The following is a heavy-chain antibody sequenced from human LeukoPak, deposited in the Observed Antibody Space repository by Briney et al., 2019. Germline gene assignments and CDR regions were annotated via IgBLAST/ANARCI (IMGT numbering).Heavy chain of an antibody. Sequence: GASVKVSCKASGGTFSSYTISWVRQAPGQGLEWMGRIIPILGIANYAQKFQGRVTITADKSTSTAYMELSSLRSEDTAVYYCARGLTIFGVVINYMDVWGKGTTVTVSS. V-gene: IGHV1-69*02. CDR1: GGTFSSYT. D-gene: IGHD3-3*01. CDR3: ARGLTIFGVVINYMDV. CDR2: IIPILGIA. J-gene: IGHJ6*03.